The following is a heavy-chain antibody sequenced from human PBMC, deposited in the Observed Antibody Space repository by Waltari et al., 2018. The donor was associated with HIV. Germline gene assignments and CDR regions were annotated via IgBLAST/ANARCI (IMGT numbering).Heavy chain of an antibody. V-gene: IGHV5-51*03. Sequence: EVQLVQSGAEVGKSGESLRISCKASGYTFTNYWIAWVRQMSGEGLEWMGIIYPFDSDTRDNPSFEGQITSSADKSLATAYLEWSKLNASDAAIYYCARLFYYDTTGYINNAFDIWGQGTLVTVS. J-gene: IGHJ3*02. CDR1: GYTFTNYW. CDR3: ARLFYYDTTGYINNAFDI. D-gene: IGHD3-22*01. CDR2: IYPFDSDT.